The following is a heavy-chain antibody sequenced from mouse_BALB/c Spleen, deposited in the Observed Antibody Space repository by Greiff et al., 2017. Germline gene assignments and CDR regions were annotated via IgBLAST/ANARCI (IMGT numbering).Heavy chain of an antibody. J-gene: IGHJ1*01. D-gene: IGHD1-2*01. Sequence: EVMLVESGGGLVKPGGSLKLSCAASGFTFSSYAMSWVRQTPEKRLEWVASISSGGSTYYPDSVNGRFTISRDNARNILYLQMSSLRSEDTAMYYCARRGLGITTAPYWYFDVWGAGTTVTVSA. V-gene: IGHV5-6-5*01. CDR2: ISSGGST. CDR3: ARRGLGITTAPYWYFDV. CDR1: GFTFSSYA.